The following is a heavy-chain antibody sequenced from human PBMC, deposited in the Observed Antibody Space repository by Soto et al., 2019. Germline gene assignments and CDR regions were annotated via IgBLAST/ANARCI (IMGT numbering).Heavy chain of an antibody. V-gene: IGHV3-23*01. Sequence: EVKVLESGGGPIQPGGSLRLSCVASGFTFSTYAMTWVRQAPGKGLECVSMITGGGGTTYYSDSVKGRFTISRDNSKNTLYLQMSSLRVEDTAVLYCATLRGNHFSLSGNLALDYWGQGTLVTVSS. D-gene: IGHD3-10*01. J-gene: IGHJ4*02. CDR2: ITGGGGTT. CDR3: ATLRGNHFSLSGNLALDY. CDR1: GFTFSTYA.